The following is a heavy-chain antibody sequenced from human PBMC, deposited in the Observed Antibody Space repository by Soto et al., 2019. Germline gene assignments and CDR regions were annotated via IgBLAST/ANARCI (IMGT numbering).Heavy chain of an antibody. CDR1: GFPFSSRA. CDR2: LSGSGTIT. J-gene: IGHJ5*02. Sequence: EVQLLESGGGLVQPGGSLRLSCAASGFPFSSRAMSWVRQAPVKGLEWVSALSGSGTITYYADSVKGRFTISRDTSKNTRYLQMNSLRADDTALYYCAEWARYCSGADCRAWGQGTLVTVSS. D-gene: IGHD2-15*01. V-gene: IGHV3-23*01. CDR3: AEWARYCSGADCRA.